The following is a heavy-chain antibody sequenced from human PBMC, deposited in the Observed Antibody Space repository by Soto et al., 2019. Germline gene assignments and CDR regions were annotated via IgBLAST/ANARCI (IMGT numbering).Heavy chain of an antibody. J-gene: IGHJ6*02. V-gene: IGHV1-69*13. Sequence: GASVKVSCKASGGTFSSYAISWVRQAPGQGLEWMGGIIPIFGTANYAQKFQGRVTITADESTSTAYMEPSSLRSEDTAVYYCARPGDSSSSPYYYYGMDVWGQGTTVTVSS. CDR2: IIPIFGTA. CDR3: ARPGDSSSSPYYYYGMDV. D-gene: IGHD6-6*01. CDR1: GGTFSSYA.